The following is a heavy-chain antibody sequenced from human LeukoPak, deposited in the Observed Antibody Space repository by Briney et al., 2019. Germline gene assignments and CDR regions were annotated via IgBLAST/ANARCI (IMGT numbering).Heavy chain of an antibody. V-gene: IGHV3-21*06. CDR2: ISSSSSYI. CDR1: GFTFSSYT. Sequence: PGGSLRLSCAASGFTFSSYTMNWVRQAPGKGLEWVSSISSSSSYIYYADSVKGRFTISRDNAKNSLYLQMNSLRAEDTAVYYCAGDTYDILTGYYKWAFDIWGQGTMVTVSS. J-gene: IGHJ3*02. CDR3: AGDTYDILTGYYKWAFDI. D-gene: IGHD3-9*01.